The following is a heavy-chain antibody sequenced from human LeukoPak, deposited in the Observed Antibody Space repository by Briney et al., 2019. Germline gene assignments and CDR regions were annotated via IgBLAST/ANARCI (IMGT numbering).Heavy chain of an antibody. V-gene: IGHV3-74*01. CDR3: AKAKYSSGWYGAAFDI. D-gene: IGHD6-19*01. CDR1: EFTFSRYW. CDR2: IISDGSYT. Sequence: GGSLRLSCAASEFTFSRYWMHWVRHAPGKGLVWVARIISDGSYTNYADSVKGRFTISRDNAKNSLYLQMNSLRAEDTALYYCAKAKYSSGWYGAAFDIWGQGTMVTVSS. J-gene: IGHJ3*02.